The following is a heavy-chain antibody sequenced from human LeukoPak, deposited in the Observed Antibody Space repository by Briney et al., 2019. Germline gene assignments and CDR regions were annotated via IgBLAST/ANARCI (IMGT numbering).Heavy chain of an antibody. CDR3: AELGITMIGGV. Sequence: GGSLRLSCAASGFTFSSYEMNWVRQGPGKGLEWVSYISSSGSTIYYADSVKGRFTISRDNAKNSLYPQMNSLRAEDMAVYYCAELGITMIGGVWGKGTTVTISS. D-gene: IGHD3-10*02. CDR2: ISSSGSTI. V-gene: IGHV3-48*03. CDR1: GFTFSSYE. J-gene: IGHJ6*04.